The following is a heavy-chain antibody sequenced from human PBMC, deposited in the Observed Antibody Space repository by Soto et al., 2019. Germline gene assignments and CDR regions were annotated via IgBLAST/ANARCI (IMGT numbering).Heavy chain of an antibody. CDR1: GCSVSSGTYQ. CDR2: IHYTGNT. Sequence: SETLSLTCTVSGCSVSSGTYQWSWIRQSPGKGLEWIGHIHYTGNTNNNPSLKSRVSISVDTSKNHFSLKLTSVTAADTALFSFPRLHFYDFGGGPAPRAVWGKATPVTVTS. J-gene: IGHJ6*04. V-gene: IGHV4-61*03. CDR3: PRLHFYDFGGGPAPRAV. D-gene: IGHD3-3*01.